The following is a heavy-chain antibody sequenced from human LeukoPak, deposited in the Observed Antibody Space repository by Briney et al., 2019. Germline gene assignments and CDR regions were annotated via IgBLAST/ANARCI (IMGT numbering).Heavy chain of an antibody. J-gene: IGHJ6*02. Sequence: GGSLRLSCAASGFTFSSYAMSWVRQVPGKGLEWVSVISGSGDNTYYADSVKGRFTISRDNAKNTLYLQMNSLRAEDTAVYYCARGDIVVVPAAMTLDVWGQGTTVTVSS. CDR3: ARGDIVVVPAAMTLDV. CDR1: GFTFSSYA. D-gene: IGHD2-2*01. V-gene: IGHV3-23*01. CDR2: ISGSGDNT.